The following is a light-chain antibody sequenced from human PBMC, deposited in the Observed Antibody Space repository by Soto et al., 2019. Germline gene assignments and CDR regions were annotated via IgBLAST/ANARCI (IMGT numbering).Light chain of an antibody. CDR2: AVS. V-gene: IGLV2-23*02. CDR1: SSDIGSYNL. CDR3: CSYAGSSTLL. Sequence: QSVLTQPASVSGSPGQSITVSCTGTSSDIGSYNLVSWYQHHPGKAPKLMIYAVSKRPSGVSSRFSGSKSGNTDSLTISGLQAEDEADYFCCSYAGSSTLLFGGGTKLTVL. J-gene: IGLJ3*02.